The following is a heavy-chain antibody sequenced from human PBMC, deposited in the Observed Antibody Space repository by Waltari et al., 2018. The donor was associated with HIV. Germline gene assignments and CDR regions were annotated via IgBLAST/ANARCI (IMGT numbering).Heavy chain of an antibody. V-gene: IGHV3-30*18. Sequence: QVQLVASGGGVVQPGRSLRLSCAASGFTFSSYGMHWVRQAPGKGLEWVAVISYDGSNKYYADSVKGRFTISRDNSKNTLYLQMNSLRAEDTAVYYCAKDRDAGFDYYYGMDVWGQGTTVTVSS. CDR2: ISYDGSNK. CDR1: GFTFSSYG. J-gene: IGHJ6*02. D-gene: IGHD3-3*01. CDR3: AKDRDAGFDYYYGMDV.